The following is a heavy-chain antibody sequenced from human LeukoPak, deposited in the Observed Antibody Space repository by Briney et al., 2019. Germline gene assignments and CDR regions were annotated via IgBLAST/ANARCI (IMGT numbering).Heavy chain of an antibody. Sequence: PSETLSLTCTVSGGSISSYYWSWIRQPPGKGLEWIGYIYYSGSTNYNTSLKSRVTISVDTSKTQFSLKLSSVTASDTAVYYCARHSTALTIAPKFDTWGQGTLVTVSS. D-gene: IGHD4/OR15-4a*01. CDR1: GGSISSYY. CDR3: ARHSTALTIAPKFDT. V-gene: IGHV4-59*08. J-gene: IGHJ5*02. CDR2: IYYSGST.